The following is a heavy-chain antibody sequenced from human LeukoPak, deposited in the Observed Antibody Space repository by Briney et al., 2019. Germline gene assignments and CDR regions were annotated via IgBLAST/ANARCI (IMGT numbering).Heavy chain of an antibody. V-gene: IGHV3-66*01. Sequence: PGGSLRLSCAASGFTVSSKDMSWVRQAPGKGLEWVSVIYSGGSTYYADSVKGRFTISRDNSKNTLYLQMNSLRAEDTALYHCATLYYHGMDVWGQGTTVTVSS. D-gene: IGHD2-2*02. CDR1: GFTVSSKD. J-gene: IGHJ6*02. CDR2: IYSGGST. CDR3: ATLYYHGMDV.